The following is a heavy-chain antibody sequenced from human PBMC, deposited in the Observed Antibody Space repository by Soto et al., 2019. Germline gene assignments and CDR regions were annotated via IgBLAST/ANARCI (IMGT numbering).Heavy chain of an antibody. V-gene: IGHV3-23*01. J-gene: IGHJ4*02. CDR3: ARETGYSRSGFEFDY. Sequence: EVQLLESGGGLVQPGGSLRLSCAASGFTFSSYAMSWVRQAPGKGLEWVSAISGSGGSTYYADSVKGRFTISRDNSKNWLNLQMKSLRAEDGAVDYCARETGYSRSGFEFDYWGQGTLVTVSS. CDR1: GFTFSSYA. D-gene: IGHD6-13*01. CDR2: ISGSGGST.